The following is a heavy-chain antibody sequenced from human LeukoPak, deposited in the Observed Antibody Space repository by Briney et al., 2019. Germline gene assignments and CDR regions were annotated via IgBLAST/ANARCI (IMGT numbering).Heavy chain of an antibody. CDR2: INGNSGAT. CDR3: ARDFSWGVDY. CDR1: GFTFTGHY. V-gene: IGHV1-2*02. D-gene: IGHD3-10*01. Sequence: ASVKVSCNASGFTFTGHYMHWVRQAPGQGLEWMGWINGNSGATNYARNFQDRVTLTRDTSISTVYMELSRLRIDDTAVYYCARDFSWGVDYWGQGTLVTVSS. J-gene: IGHJ4*02.